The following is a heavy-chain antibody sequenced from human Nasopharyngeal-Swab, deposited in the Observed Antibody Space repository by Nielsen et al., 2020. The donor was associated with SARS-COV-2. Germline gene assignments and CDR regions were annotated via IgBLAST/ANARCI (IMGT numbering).Heavy chain of an antibody. CDR1: GDTFSSYA. V-gene: IGHV1-69*10. CDR2: IIPILGIA. Sequence: SVKVSCKASGDTFSSYAISWVRQAPGQGLEWMGGIIPILGIANYAQKFQGRVTITADKSTSTAYMELSSLRSEDTAVYYCARDIGSGWSYYYGMDVWGQGTTVTVSS. D-gene: IGHD6-19*01. CDR3: ARDIGSGWSYYYGMDV. J-gene: IGHJ6*02.